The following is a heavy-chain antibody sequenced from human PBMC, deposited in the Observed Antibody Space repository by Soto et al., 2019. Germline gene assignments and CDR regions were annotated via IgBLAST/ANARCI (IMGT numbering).Heavy chain of an antibody. J-gene: IGHJ4*02. D-gene: IGHD3-22*01. CDR3: VHSSGYYSFDY. V-gene: IGHV1-3*05. CDR2: INAGNGNT. Sequence: QVQLVQSGAEEKKPGASVKVSCKASGYTFTSYDMHWVRQAPGQRLEWMGWINAGNGNTKYSQKFQGRVTITRDTSASTAYMELSSLRSEDTAVYYCVHSSGYYSFDYWGQGTLVTVSS. CDR1: GYTFTSYD.